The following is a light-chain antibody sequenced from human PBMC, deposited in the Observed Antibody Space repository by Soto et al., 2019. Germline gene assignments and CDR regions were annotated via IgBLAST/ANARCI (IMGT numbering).Light chain of an antibody. J-gene: IGKJ1*01. CDR1: QTLSSNY. CDR2: GAS. Sequence: EVVLTQSPGTLSLSPGERAILSCRASQTLSSNYLAWYQQKPGQAPRLLIYGASSRATDIPDRFSGSGSGTDFTLTISRLEPEDFAVYYCQQYNRSPTFGQGTKVEIK. CDR3: QQYNRSPT. V-gene: IGKV3-20*01.